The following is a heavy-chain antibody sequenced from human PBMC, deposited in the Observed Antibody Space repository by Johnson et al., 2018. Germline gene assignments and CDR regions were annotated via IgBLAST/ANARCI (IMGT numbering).Heavy chain of an antibody. J-gene: IGHJ3*02. D-gene: IGHD3-10*02. V-gene: IGHV3-30-3*01. CDR3: ACSKHADAFDI. CDR1: GFTFSSYA. Sequence: QVQLVQSGGGVVQXGRSLRLXCAASGFTFSSYAMHWVRQAPGKGLAWVAVISSDGSTKYYADSVKGRFTISRDNSKNTLYLQMNSLRAEDTAVDYCACSKHADAFDIWGQGTMVTVSS. CDR2: ISSDGSTK.